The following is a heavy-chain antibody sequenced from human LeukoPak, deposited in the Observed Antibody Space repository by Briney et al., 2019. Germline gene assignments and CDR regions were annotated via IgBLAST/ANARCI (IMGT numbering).Heavy chain of an antibody. CDR3: ARDMSGYSGYAFVY. Sequence: GGSLRLSCAATGFTFSSYSMNWVRQAPGKGLEWVSSISSSSSYIYYADSVKGRFTISRDNAKNSLYLQMNSLRAEDTAVYYCARDMSGYSGYAFVYWGQGTLVTVSS. CDR1: GFTFSSYS. CDR2: ISSSSSYI. D-gene: IGHD5-12*01. J-gene: IGHJ4*02. V-gene: IGHV3-21*01.